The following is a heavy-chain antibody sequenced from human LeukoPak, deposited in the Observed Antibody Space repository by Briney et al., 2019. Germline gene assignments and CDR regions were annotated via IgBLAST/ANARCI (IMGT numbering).Heavy chain of an antibody. CDR1: GFTFSTYT. CDR2: ISGSDSGT. D-gene: IGHD6-6*01. Sequence: GGSLRLSCAASGFTFSTYTMNWVRQAPGKGLEWVSSISGSDSGTTYADSVKGRFTISRDNSKNTLYLQMNSLRAEDTAVYYCASDARSYSSSSGCPYWGQGTLVTVSS. J-gene: IGHJ4*02. CDR3: ASDARSYSSSSGCPY. V-gene: IGHV3-23*01.